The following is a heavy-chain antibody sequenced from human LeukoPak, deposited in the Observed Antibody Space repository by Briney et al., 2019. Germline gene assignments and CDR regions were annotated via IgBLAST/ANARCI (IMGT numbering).Heavy chain of an antibody. CDR1: GFTLSTYG. V-gene: IGHV3-30*18. CDR3: AKPQVTANWYYFHY. D-gene: IGHD2-21*02. CDR2: ISSEGSNK. J-gene: IGHJ4*02. Sequence: GGSLRLSCPASGFTLSTYGMHWVSQAPGKGLEWVAVISSEGSNKFYADSVKGRFTISRDGSKNTLYLQMNSLRPDDTAVYFCAKPQVTANWYYFHYWGQGTLVTDSS.